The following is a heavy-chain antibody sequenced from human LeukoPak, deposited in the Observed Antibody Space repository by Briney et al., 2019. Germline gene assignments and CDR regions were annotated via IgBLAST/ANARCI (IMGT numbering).Heavy chain of an antibody. CDR1: GFTFSSYS. CDR2: ISSSSSYI. Sequence: PGGSLRLSCAASGFTFSSYSMNWVRQAPGKGLEWVSSISSSSSYIYYADSVKGRFTISRDNAKNSLYLQMNSLSAEDTAVYYCAREGGLDYDILTGYYGDFDYWGQGTLVTVSS. D-gene: IGHD3-9*01. CDR3: AREGGLDYDILTGYYGDFDY. V-gene: IGHV3-21*01. J-gene: IGHJ4*02.